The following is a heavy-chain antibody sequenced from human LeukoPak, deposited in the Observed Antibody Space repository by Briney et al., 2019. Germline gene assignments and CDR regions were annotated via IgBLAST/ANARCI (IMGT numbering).Heavy chain of an antibody. CDR3: ARDVSRQSGVGHFYNFYMDV. J-gene: IGHJ6*03. CDR1: GVSLIDGGYF. V-gene: IGHV4-61*02. Sequence: PSQTLSLTCTVSGVSLIDGGYFWAWLRRPAGKGLEWIGRVSTSGTTNDNPSLKSRVAISEDASKNQFSLRLTSVPAADTAVYYCARDVSRQSGVGHFYNFYMDVWGLGTTVTVSS. D-gene: IGHD1-1*01. CDR2: VSTSGTT.